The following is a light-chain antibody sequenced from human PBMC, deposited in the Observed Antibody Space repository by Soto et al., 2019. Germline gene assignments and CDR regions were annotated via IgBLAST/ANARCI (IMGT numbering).Light chain of an antibody. CDR3: MQRIEFPLT. CDR1: QSLLDSDDGNTY. V-gene: IGKV2-40*01. CDR2: TVS. Sequence: DIVMTQTPLSLPVTPGEPASLSCGSSQSLLDSDDGNTYLDWYLQKPGQSPQLLIYTVSYRASGVPDRFSGSGSGTDFTLKISRVEAEDVGVYYCMQRIEFPLTFGGGTKVEIK. J-gene: IGKJ4*01.